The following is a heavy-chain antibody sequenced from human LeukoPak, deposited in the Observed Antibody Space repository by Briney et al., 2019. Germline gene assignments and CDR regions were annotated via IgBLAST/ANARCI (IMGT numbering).Heavy chain of an antibody. Sequence: GASVKVSCKASGGTFSSYAISWVRQAPGQGLEWMGGIIPIFGTANYALKFQGRVTITADESTSTAYMELSSLRSEDTAVHYCARDTRRSNYDFWSGYRYYYYYGMDVWGQGTTVTVSS. D-gene: IGHD3-3*01. V-gene: IGHV1-69*01. J-gene: IGHJ6*02. CDR1: GGTFSSYA. CDR2: IIPIFGTA. CDR3: ARDTRRSNYDFWSGYRYYYYYGMDV.